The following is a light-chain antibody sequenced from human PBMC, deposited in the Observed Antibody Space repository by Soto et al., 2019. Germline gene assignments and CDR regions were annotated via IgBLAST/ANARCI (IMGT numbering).Light chain of an antibody. J-gene: IGKJ1*01. CDR1: QGISSY. CDR3: QQYYSYPPT. CDR2: AAS. V-gene: IGKV1-8*01. Sequence: AIRMTQSPSSLSASTGDRVTITCRASQGISSYLAWYQQKPGKAPKLLIYAASTLQSGVPSRFSGSGSGTDFTLTISCMQSEDFATYYCQQYYSYPPTFGQGTEV.